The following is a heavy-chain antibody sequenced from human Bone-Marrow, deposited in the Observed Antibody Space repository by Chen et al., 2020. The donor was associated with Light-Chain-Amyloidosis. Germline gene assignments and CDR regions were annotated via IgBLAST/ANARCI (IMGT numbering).Heavy chain of an antibody. J-gene: IGHJ6*03. CDR3: AKSDRPPSLYYYYYYMYV. CDR1: GFTSHSSW. Sequence: EVQLVESGGGLVHPGGSLRLSCSASGFTSHSSWMHWVRQCPGNGLVGVARINNDGIVTSYADSVKGRFAISRDNSKNTLYLQMNSLIAEDTAVYYWAKSDRPPSLYYYYYYMYVWGKGTTVTVSS. D-gene: IGHD6-6*01. CDR2: INNDGIVT. V-gene: IGHV3-74*02.